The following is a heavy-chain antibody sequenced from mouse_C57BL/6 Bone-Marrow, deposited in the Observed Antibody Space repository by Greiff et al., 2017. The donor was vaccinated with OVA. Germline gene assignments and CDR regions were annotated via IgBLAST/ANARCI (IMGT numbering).Heavy chain of an antibody. J-gene: IGHJ2*01. Sequence: QVQLQQPGAELVKPGASVKLSCKASGYTFTSYWMHWVKQRPGQGLEWIGMIHPNSGSTNYNEKFKSKATLTVDKSSSTAYMQLSSLTSEDSAVYYCASRSSSYYFDYGDQGTTLTVSS. CDR1: GYTFTSYW. V-gene: IGHV1-64*01. CDR2: IHPNSGST. CDR3: ASRSSSYYFDY. D-gene: IGHD1-1*01.